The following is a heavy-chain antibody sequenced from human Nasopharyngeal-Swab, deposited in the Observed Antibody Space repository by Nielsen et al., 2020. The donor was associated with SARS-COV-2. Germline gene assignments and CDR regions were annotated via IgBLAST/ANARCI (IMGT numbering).Heavy chain of an antibody. V-gene: IGHV3-11*04. CDR1: GFSFSDYY. CDR3: AREVDSYDSSGYWSF. CDR2: ISSSGGTI. J-gene: IGHJ4*02. D-gene: IGHD3-22*01. Sequence: GGSLSLSCAASGFSFSDYYMSWIRQAPGKGLEWISYISSSGGTIYSADSVKGRFTISRDNAKNSLYLQMNSLRAEDSAVYYCAREVDSYDSSGYWSFWGQGTLVTVSS.